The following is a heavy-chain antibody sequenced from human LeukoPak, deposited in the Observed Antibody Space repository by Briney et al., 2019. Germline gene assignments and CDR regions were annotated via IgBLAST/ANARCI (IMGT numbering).Heavy chain of an antibody. CDR2: ISSNGGGT. Sequence: PGGSLRLSCAASGFTFSSYAMYWVRQAPGKGLEYVSSISSNGGGTYYANSVKGRFTISRDNSKNTLFLQMGSPRAEDMAVYYCARVTAGGVFDYWGQGTLVTVSS. J-gene: IGHJ4*02. D-gene: IGHD3-16*01. V-gene: IGHV3-64*01. CDR3: ARVTAGGVFDY. CDR1: GFTFSSYA.